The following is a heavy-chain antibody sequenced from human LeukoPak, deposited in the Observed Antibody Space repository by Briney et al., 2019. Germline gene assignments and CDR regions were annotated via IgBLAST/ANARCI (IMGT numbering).Heavy chain of an antibody. CDR1: GYSVTSYW. Sequence: GESLKISCKGSGYSVTSYWIGWVRQMPGKGLEWMGIIYSGDSDTRYSPSFQGQVTISADKSISTAYLQWSSLKASDTAMYYCARGHYYYDSSGYYYHNAFDIWGQGTMVTVSS. V-gene: IGHV5-51*01. J-gene: IGHJ3*02. CDR2: IYSGDSDT. D-gene: IGHD3-22*01. CDR3: ARGHYYYDSSGYYYHNAFDI.